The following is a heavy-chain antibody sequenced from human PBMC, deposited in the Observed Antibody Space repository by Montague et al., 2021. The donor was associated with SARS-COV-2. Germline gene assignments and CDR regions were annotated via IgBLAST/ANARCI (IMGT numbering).Heavy chain of an antibody. Sequence: SETLSLTCAVYGGSFSDYFWTWIRQPPGEGLEWIGEINHRGTSNYNPSLKSRVSISVDTSKNQFSLYRGSVTAADTAVYYCARGRQHFNMIVVVMTGGEYYFDYWGQGTLVTVSS. V-gene: IGHV4-34*01. D-gene: IGHD3-22*01. CDR3: ARGRQHFNMIVVVMTGGEYYFDY. CDR1: GGSFSDYF. J-gene: IGHJ4*02. CDR2: INHRGTS.